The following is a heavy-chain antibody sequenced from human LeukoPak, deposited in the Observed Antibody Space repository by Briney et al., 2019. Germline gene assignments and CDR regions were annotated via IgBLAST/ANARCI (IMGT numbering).Heavy chain of an antibody. CDR3: ARGPPIVVVVAATLKLKYYFDY. CDR2: INHSGST. J-gene: IGHJ4*02. CDR1: GGSLSGYY. Sequence: SETLSLTCAVYGGSLSGYYWSWIRQPPGKGLEWIGEINHSGSTNYNPSLKSRVTVSVDTSKNQFSLKLSSVTAADTAVYYCARGPPIVVVVAATLKLKYYFDYWGQGTLVTVSS. V-gene: IGHV4-34*01. D-gene: IGHD2-15*01.